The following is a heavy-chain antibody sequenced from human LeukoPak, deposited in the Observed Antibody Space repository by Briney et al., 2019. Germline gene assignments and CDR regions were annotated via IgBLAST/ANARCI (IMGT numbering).Heavy chain of an antibody. J-gene: IGHJ3*02. D-gene: IGHD3-3*01. CDR3: ARPRRLFWSGDDAFDI. Sequence: SETLSLTCTVSGGSITSSPYYWAWIRQPPGKGLEWIGSIYFSGNSYYNPSLKSRDTISVDTSKNQFSLRLTSVTAADTAVYYCARPRRLFWSGDDAFDIWGQGTMVSVCS. CDR2: IYFSGNS. CDR1: GGSITSSPYY. V-gene: IGHV4-39*01.